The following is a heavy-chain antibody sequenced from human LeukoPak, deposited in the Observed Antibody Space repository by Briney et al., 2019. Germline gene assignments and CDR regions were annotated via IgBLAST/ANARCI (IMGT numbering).Heavy chain of an antibody. D-gene: IGHD2/OR15-2a*01. J-gene: IGHJ3*02. CDR3: ARYSTTTFITSYAFDI. CDR2: IYYSGST. V-gene: IGHV4-59*08. Sequence: SSETLSLTCTVSGGSISSYYWSWIRQPPGKGLEWIGYIYYSGSTNYNPSLKSRVTISVDTSKNQFSLKLSSVTAADTAVYYCARYSTTTFITSYAFDIWGQGTMVTVSS. CDR1: GGSISSYY.